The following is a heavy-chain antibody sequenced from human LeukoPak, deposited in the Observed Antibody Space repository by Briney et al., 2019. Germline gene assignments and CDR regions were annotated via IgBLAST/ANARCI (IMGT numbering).Heavy chain of an antibody. CDR3: ARSQQWLTPDAFDI. V-gene: IGHV1-8*01. J-gene: IGHJ3*02. D-gene: IGHD6-19*01. CDR2: MNPNSGNT. CDR1: GYTFTSYD. Sequence: VASVKVSCKASGYTFTSYDINWVRQATGQGLEWMGWMNPNSGNTGYAQKFQGRVPITRNTSISTAYMGLSSLRSEDTAVYYCARSQQWLTPDAFDIWGQGTMVTVSS.